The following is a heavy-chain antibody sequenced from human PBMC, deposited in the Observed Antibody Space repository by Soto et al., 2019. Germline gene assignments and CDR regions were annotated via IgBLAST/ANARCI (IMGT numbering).Heavy chain of an antibody. CDR3: AKTASMTLRDRLAH. V-gene: IGHV3-30*18. J-gene: IGHJ1*01. D-gene: IGHD2-21*02. CDR1: GFTFSSYG. Sequence: GGSLRLSCAASGFTFSSYGMHWVRQAPGKGLEWVAVISYDGSNKYYADSVKGRFTISRDNSKNTLYLQMNSLRAEDTALYYCAKTASMTLRDRLAHWGQGTLVTVAS. CDR2: ISYDGSNK.